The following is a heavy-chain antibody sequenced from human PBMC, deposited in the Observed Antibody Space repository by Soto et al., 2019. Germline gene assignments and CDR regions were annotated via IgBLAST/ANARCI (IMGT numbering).Heavy chain of an antibody. CDR3: AKDSGPKAPYPYSNTHTDF. Sequence: QRHLVESGGGVVQPGRSLRLSCAASGFTFSSYGMHWIRQAPGKGLEWVAVISHDGAFKDYADSVKGRFTISRDNSENTLFLEMNSLGPSDTAVYYCAKDSGPKAPYPYSNTHTDFWGQGTRVTVSS. CDR1: GFTFSSYG. CDR2: ISHDGAFK. J-gene: IGHJ4*02. D-gene: IGHD6-13*01. V-gene: IGHV3-30*18.